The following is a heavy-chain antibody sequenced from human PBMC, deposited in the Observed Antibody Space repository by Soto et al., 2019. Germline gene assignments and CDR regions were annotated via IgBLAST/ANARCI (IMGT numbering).Heavy chain of an antibody. D-gene: IGHD4-17*01. J-gene: IGHJ4*02. CDR2: IIPILGIA. CDR1: GGTFSSYT. Sequence: QVQLVQSGAEVKKPGSSVKVSCKASGGTFSSYTISWVRQAPGQGLEWMGRIIPILGIANYAQKFQGRVTITADKSTSTAYMELGSLISEDTAVYYCARDDYGGSGAFDYWGQGTMVTVSS. V-gene: IGHV1-69*08. CDR3: ARDDYGGSGAFDY.